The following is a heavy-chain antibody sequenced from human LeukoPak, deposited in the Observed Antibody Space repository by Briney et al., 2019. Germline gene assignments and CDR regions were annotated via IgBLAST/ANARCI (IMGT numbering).Heavy chain of an antibody. CDR3: ARDGPAMVPLDY. Sequence: GGTLRLSCTVSGFSFSSYWLHWVCHAPGKGLVWVSRINSDGSSTIYADSVKGRLIIFRDDATNTLSLQMNGLRAEDTAVYYCARDGPAMVPLDYWGQGALVTVSS. CDR1: GFSFSSYW. D-gene: IGHD5-18*01. V-gene: IGHV3-74*01. CDR2: INSDGSST. J-gene: IGHJ4*02.